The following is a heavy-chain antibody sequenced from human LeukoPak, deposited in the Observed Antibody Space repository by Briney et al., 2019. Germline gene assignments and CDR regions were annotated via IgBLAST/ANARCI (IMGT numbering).Heavy chain of an antibody. CDR2: IIPIFGTA. CDR3: ASGEPVNSS. V-gene: IGHV1-69*05. D-gene: IGHD1-26*01. J-gene: IGHJ5*02. CDR1: GGTFSSYA. Sequence: ASVEVSCKASGGTFSSYAISWVRQAPGQGLEWMGRIIPIFGTANYAQKFQGRVTITTDESTSTAYMELSSLRSEDTAVYYCASGEPVNSSWGQGTLVTVSS.